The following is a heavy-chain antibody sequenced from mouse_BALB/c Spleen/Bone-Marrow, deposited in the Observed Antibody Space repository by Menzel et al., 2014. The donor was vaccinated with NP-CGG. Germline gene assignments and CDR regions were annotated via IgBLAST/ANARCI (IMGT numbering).Heavy chain of an antibody. D-gene: IGHD2-1*01. CDR3: ARWGNSYAMDY. V-gene: IGHV1-87*01. CDR2: IYPGDGDT. Sequence: QVQLQQSGAELARPGASVKLSCKASGYTFTSYWMQWVKQRPGQGLEWIGAIYPGDGDTRYTQKFKGRATLTADKSSSTAYMQLSSLASEDSAAYYCARWGNSYAMDYWGQGTSVTVSS. CDR1: GYTFTSYW. J-gene: IGHJ4*01.